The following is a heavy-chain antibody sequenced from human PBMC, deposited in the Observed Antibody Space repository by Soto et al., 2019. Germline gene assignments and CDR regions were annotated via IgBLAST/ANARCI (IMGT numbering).Heavy chain of an antibody. D-gene: IGHD2-15*01. CDR2: ISFDGSNK. Sequence: QVQLVESGGGVVQPGRSLRLSFAASRFTFSSYDMHWVRQAPGKGLEWVAVISFDGSNKYYADSVKGRFTISRDNSKNTLYLQMNSLRAEDTAVYYCANGYCSGGSCYGGDDNWGQGTLVTVSS. J-gene: IGHJ4*02. CDR3: ANGYCSGGSCYGGDDN. V-gene: IGHV3-30*18. CDR1: RFTFSSYD.